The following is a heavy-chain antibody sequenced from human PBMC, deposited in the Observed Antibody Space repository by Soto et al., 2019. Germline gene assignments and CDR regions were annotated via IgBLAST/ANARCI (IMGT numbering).Heavy chain of an antibody. CDR2: IIPIFGTA. CDR3: ARDEYSSSAGYYYYGMDV. CDR1: GGTFSSYA. V-gene: IGHV1-69*01. J-gene: IGHJ6*02. D-gene: IGHD6-6*01. Sequence: QVQLVQSGAEVKKPGSSVKVSCKASGGTFSSYAISWVRQAPGQGLEWMGGIIPIFGTANYAQKFQGRVMITADESTSTAYMELSSLRSEDTAVYYCARDEYSSSAGYYYYGMDVWGQGTTVTVSS.